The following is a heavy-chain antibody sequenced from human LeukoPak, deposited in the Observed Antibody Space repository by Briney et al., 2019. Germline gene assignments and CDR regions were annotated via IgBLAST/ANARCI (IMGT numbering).Heavy chain of an antibody. V-gene: IGHV3-23*01. J-gene: IGHJ4*02. D-gene: IGHD5-12*01. CDR3: AKEYSGYDFDY. CDR2: ISIDGGRT. CDR1: GFTFSSYA. Sequence: GGSLRLSCAASGFTFSSYAMSWVRQAPGKGPEWVSTISIDGGRTYYADSVKGRFTVSRDNSQNTLYLQMDSLRAEDTALYYCAKEYSGYDFDYWGQGTLVTVSS.